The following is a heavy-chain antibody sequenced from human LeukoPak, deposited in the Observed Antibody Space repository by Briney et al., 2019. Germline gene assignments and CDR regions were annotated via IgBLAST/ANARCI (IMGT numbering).Heavy chain of an antibody. J-gene: IGHJ4*02. CDR1: GGSFSGYY. Sequence: PSETLSLTCAVYGGSFSGYYWSWIRQPPGKGLEWIGYIYYSGSTNYNPSLKSRVTISVDTSKNQFSLKLSSVTAADTAVYYCARGQWLQKDWGQGTLVTVSS. CDR2: IYYSGST. CDR3: ARGQWLQKD. D-gene: IGHD6-19*01. V-gene: IGHV4-59*01.